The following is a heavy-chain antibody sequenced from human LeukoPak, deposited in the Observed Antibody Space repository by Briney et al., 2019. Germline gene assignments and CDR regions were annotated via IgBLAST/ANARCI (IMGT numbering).Heavy chain of an antibody. J-gene: IGHJ4*02. CDR3: GRGALLGEDTLGY. CDR1: GFTFSSYS. V-gene: IGHV3-21*01. D-gene: IGHD3-16*01. CDR2: ISSSSSYI. Sequence: GGSLRLSCAASGFTFSSYSMNWVRQAPGKGLEWVSSISSSSSYIYYADSVKGRFTISRDNAKNSLYLQMNSLRAEDTAVYYWGRGALLGEDTLGYWGQGTLATVSS.